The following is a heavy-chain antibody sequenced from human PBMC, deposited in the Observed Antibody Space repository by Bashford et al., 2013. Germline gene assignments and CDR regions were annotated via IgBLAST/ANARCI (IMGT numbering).Heavy chain of an antibody. CDR1: GFTFSSYS. J-gene: IGHJ6*02. V-gene: IGHV3-21*01. Sequence: GSLRLSCVGAGFTFSSYSFNWVRQAPGKGLEWVSSISSAGSYILYADSVRGRFTTSRDNAENSLSLHMDSLRVEDTAVYYCARSRAGMTGTYAFDVWGQGTTVTVSS. CDR3: ARSRAGMTGTYAFDV. D-gene: IGHD1/OR15-1a*01. CDR2: ISSAGSYI.